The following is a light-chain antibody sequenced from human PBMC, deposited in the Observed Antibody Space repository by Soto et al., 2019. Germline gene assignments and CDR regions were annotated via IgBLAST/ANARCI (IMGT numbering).Light chain of an antibody. CDR2: DVT. CDR1: RSDVGGYNH. J-gene: IGLJ2*01. CDR3: CSYGGGKTPLV. Sequence: QSALTQPRSVSGSPGQSVAISCTGSRSDVGGYNHVSWYQQHPGIAPKLIIYDVTKRPSGVPGRFSGSKSGNTASLTISGLQAEDEADYYCCSYGGGKTPLVFGGGTKLTVL. V-gene: IGLV2-11*01.